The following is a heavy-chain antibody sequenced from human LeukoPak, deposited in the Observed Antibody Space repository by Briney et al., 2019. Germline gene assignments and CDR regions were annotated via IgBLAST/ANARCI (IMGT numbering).Heavy chain of an antibody. CDR3: ARGGYSYGLEGGYFDY. J-gene: IGHJ4*02. CDR1: GYTFTSYY. Sequence: ASVKVSCKASGYTFTSYYMHWVRQAPGQGLEWMGIINPSGGSTSYAQKFQGRVIMTSDTSTSTVYMELSSLRSDDTAVYYCARGGYSYGLEGGYFDYWGQGTLVTVSS. V-gene: IGHV1-46*01. D-gene: IGHD5-18*01. CDR2: INPSGGST.